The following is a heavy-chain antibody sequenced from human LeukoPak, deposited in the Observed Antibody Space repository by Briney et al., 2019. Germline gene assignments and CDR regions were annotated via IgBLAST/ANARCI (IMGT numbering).Heavy chain of an antibody. Sequence: GASVKVSCKASGYTFTSYGISWVRQAPGQGLEWMGWISAYNGNTNYAQKLQGRVTMTTDTYTSTAYMELRSLRSDDPAVYYCARDAPDIVVVPAARLTAFDIWGQGTMVTVSS. J-gene: IGHJ3*02. D-gene: IGHD2-2*01. CDR3: ARDAPDIVVVPAARLTAFDI. CDR2: ISAYNGNT. V-gene: IGHV1-18*01. CDR1: GYTFTSYG.